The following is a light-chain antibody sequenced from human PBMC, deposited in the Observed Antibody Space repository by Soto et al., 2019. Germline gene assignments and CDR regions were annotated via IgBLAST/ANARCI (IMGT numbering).Light chain of an antibody. CDR1: ESVGXN. V-gene: IGKV3-15*01. CDR3: QQSYSSTWT. J-gene: IGKJ1*01. Sequence: RLSTLPLSLSPVQRATLSSRASESVGXNLXXYXXKXGXXXRXXXYDASMRETGVPPRFSGSGSGTEFTLTISSLQREDFAIYYCQQSYSSTWTFGQGNKVDI. CDR2: DAS.